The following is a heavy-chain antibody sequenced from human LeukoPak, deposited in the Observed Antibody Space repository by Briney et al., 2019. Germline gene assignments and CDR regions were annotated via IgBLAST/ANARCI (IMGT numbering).Heavy chain of an antibody. Sequence: SETLSLTCTVSGGSISSYYWTWIRQPPGKGLEWIGYIYYSGCTNYNPSLKSRVTISVDTSKNQFSLKLSSVTAADTAVYYCARRYCSGGSCYDAFDVWGQGAMVTVSS. J-gene: IGHJ3*01. CDR3: ARRYCSGGSCYDAFDV. D-gene: IGHD2-15*01. CDR1: GGSISSYY. CDR2: IYYSGCT. V-gene: IGHV4-59*01.